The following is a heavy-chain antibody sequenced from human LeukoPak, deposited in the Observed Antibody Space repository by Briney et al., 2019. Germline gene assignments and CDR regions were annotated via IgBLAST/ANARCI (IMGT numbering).Heavy chain of an antibody. CDR1: GFTFSRYW. Sequence: GGSLRPSCAASGFTFSRYWMHWVRQAPGKGLVWVSRINSDGSTTNYADSVKGRFTISRDNAKNTLYLQMNSLRAEDTAVYYCAKDRWTEVDAFDIWGQGTMVTVSS. CDR3: AKDRWTEVDAFDI. D-gene: IGHD1-1*01. CDR2: INSDGSTT. V-gene: IGHV3-74*01. J-gene: IGHJ3*02.